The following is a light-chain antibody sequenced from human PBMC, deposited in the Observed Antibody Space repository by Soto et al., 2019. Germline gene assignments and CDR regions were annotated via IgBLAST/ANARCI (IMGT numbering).Light chain of an antibody. CDR3: SSYTSSSTLNWV. CDR2: EVS. Sequence: QYALTQPASVSGSPGQSITISCTGTSSDVGGYNYVSWYQQHPGKAPKLMIYEVSNRPSGVSNRFSGSKSGNTASLTISGLQAEDEADYYCSSYTSSSTLNWVFGGGTKLTV. V-gene: IGLV2-14*01. J-gene: IGLJ3*02. CDR1: SSDVGGYNY.